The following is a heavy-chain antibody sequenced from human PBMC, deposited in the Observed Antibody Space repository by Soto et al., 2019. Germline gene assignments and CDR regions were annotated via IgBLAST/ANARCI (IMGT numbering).Heavy chain of an antibody. Sequence: GGSLRLSCEASGFTFSRYGMHWVRQAPGMGLEWVAVISWDGLAQYYGDSVKGRFTISRDNSQSTLHLQMNSLRTEDTAIYYCAKETIQVGGPNYFDYWGQGVLVTVSS. CDR1: GFTFSRYG. J-gene: IGHJ4*02. CDR2: ISWDGLAQ. D-gene: IGHD1-1*01. CDR3: AKETIQVGGPNYFDY. V-gene: IGHV3-30*18.